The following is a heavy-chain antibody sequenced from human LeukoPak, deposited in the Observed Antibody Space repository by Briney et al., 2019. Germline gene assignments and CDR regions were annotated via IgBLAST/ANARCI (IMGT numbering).Heavy chain of an antibody. CDR3: ARGDYYDSSGYYYFDY. D-gene: IGHD3-22*01. J-gene: IGHJ4*02. Sequence: PSETLSLTCAVYGESFSGYYWSWIRQPPGKGLEWIGEINHSGSTNYNPSLKSRVTISVDTSKNQFSLKLSSVTAADTAVYYCARGDYYDSSGYYYFDYWGQGTLVTVSS. V-gene: IGHV4-34*01. CDR1: GESFSGYY. CDR2: INHSGST.